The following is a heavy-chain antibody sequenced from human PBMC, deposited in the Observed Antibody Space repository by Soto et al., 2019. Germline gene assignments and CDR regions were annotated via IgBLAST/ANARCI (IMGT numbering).Heavy chain of an antibody. J-gene: IGHJ6*02. CDR1: GGSINRGGYY. Sequence: PSLTCTVSGGSINRGGYYWTWIRQHPGKGLEWIGSVYYSGSTNYNPSLKSRVTISVDTSKNQFSLKLSSVSAADTAVYYCERILYCTNGVCSPLYPMDGWGQGITVTVS. CDR3: ERILYCTNGVCSPLYPMDG. V-gene: IGHV4-31*03. CDR2: VYYSGST. D-gene: IGHD2-8*01.